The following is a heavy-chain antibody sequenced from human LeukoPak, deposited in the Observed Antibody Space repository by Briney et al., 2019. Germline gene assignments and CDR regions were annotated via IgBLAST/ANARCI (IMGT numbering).Heavy chain of an antibody. Sequence: GASVKLSCKASGGTFSSYAISWVRQAPGQGLEWMGGIIPIFGTANYAQRFQGRVTITAGESTSTTYMELSSLRSEDTAVYYCAGSYYYDSSGDYWGQGTLVTVSS. CDR2: IIPIFGTA. CDR1: GGTFSSYA. V-gene: IGHV1-69*13. CDR3: AGSYYYDSSGDY. D-gene: IGHD3-22*01. J-gene: IGHJ4*02.